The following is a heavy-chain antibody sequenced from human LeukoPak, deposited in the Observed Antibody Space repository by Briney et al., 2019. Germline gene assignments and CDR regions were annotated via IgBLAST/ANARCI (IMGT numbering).Heavy chain of an antibody. Sequence: SETLSLTCTVSGGSISSSSYYWGWIRQPPGKGLEWIGSIYYSGSTYYNPSLKSRVTISVDTSKNQFSLKLSSVTAADTAVYYCARGVPIGLWFGELYAFDIWGQGTMVTVSS. CDR3: ARGVPIGLWFGELYAFDI. CDR2: IYYSGST. D-gene: IGHD3-10*01. V-gene: IGHV4-39*07. CDR1: GGSISSSSYY. J-gene: IGHJ3*02.